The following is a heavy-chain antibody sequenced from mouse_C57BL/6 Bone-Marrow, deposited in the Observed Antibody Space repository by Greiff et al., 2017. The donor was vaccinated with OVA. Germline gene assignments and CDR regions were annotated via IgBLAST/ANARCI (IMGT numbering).Heavy chain of an antibody. CDR3: TTDGLRSNY. J-gene: IGHJ2*01. D-gene: IGHD1-1*01. CDR2: IDPENGDT. CDR1: GFNIKDDY. V-gene: IGHV14-4*01. Sequence: VQLQQSGAELVRPGASVKLSCTASGFNIKDDYMHWVKQRPEQGLEWIGGIDPENGDTEYASKFQGKATITADTSSNTAYLQLSSLTSEDTAVYYCTTDGLRSNYWGQGTTLTVSS.